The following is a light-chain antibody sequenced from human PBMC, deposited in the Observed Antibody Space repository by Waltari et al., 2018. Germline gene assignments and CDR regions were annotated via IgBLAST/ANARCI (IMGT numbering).Light chain of an antibody. Sequence: DVVLTQTPLSSPVTLGQPASISCRSSQRLVHRDGMTDFGWLQQSQGRPPRRLIFQMSGQVSWVPDRFSGSGAVTDFTLTISRVEADDVGVYYCVQTEQHPWTFGLGTKVEIK. CDR3: VQTEQHPWT. J-gene: IGKJ1*01. CDR1: QRLVHRDGMTD. V-gene: IGKV2-24*01. CDR2: QMS.